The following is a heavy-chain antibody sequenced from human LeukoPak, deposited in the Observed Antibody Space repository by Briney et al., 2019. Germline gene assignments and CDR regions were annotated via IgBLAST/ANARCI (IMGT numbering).Heavy chain of an antibody. Sequence: ASVKVSCKASGYTFTSYYMHWVRQAPGQGLEWMGIINPSGGSTSYAQKFQGRVTMTTDTSTSTAYMELRSLRSDDTAVYYCARDVPQWLVISHPLGYFDYWGQGTLVTVSS. J-gene: IGHJ4*02. CDR2: INPSGGST. CDR3: ARDVPQWLVISHPLGYFDY. CDR1: GYTFTSYY. V-gene: IGHV1-46*01. D-gene: IGHD6-19*01.